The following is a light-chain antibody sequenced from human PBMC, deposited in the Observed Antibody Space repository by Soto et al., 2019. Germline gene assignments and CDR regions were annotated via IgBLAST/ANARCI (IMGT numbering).Light chain of an antibody. Sequence: EIVMTQSPATLSVSPGERATLSCRASQSVSDYLTWYQQTPGQPPRLLIYTASTRATGIPARFSGSGSGTEFTLTISSLQSEDFAVYYCQQYTNCPRTFGQGTRVETK. CDR2: TAS. CDR3: QQYTNCPRT. V-gene: IGKV3-15*01. J-gene: IGKJ1*01. CDR1: QSVSDY.